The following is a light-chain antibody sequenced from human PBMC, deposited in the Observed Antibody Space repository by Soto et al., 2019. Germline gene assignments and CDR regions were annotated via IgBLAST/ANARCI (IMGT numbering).Light chain of an antibody. J-gene: IGLJ1*01. CDR3: AAWDASLDGYV. CDR2: SYD. CDR1: SSNLGDKT. Sequence: QSVLTQPPSASGTPGQRVTISCSTSSSNLGDKTVNWYQHVPGTAPKLLIHSYDQRPSGVPDRFSGSKSGTSASLAISGLQSEDEADYYCAAWDASLDGYVFGTGTKVTVL. V-gene: IGLV1-44*01.